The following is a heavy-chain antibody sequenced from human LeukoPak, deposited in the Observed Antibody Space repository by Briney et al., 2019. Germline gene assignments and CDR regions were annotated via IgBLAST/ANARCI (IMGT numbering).Heavy chain of an antibody. D-gene: IGHD5/OR15-5a*01. CDR3: VRGVYGGDV. V-gene: IGHV1-2*02. CDR2: IDPDTGGT. J-gene: IGHJ6*04. Sequence: GASVKVSCKASGGTFSSYAISWVRQAPGQGLEWMGWIDPDTGGTNYAQKFQGRVTLTRDTSISTAYMELSRLRSDDTAVYFCVRGVYGGDVWGKGTTVTVSS. CDR1: GGTFSSYA.